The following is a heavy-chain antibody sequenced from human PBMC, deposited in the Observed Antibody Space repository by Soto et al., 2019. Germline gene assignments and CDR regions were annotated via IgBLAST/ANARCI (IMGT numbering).Heavy chain of an antibody. CDR2: ISYDGSNK. CDR3: AKDPARGVYYYGMDV. Sequence: QVHLVESGGGVVQPGRSLRLSCAASGFTFSSYGMHWVRQAPGKGLEWVAVISYDGSNKYYADSVKGRFTISRDNSKNTLYLQMNSLRAEDTAVYYCAKDPARGVYYYGMDVWGQGSTVTVSS. D-gene: IGHD2-8*01. J-gene: IGHJ6*02. V-gene: IGHV3-30*18. CDR1: GFTFSSYG.